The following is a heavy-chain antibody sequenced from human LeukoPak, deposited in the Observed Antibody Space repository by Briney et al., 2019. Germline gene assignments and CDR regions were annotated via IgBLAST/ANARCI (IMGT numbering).Heavy chain of an antibody. CDR3: AAESGTIVRGVPNWFDP. Sequence: GASVKVSCKTSGFTFSSYAVQWVRQARGQRLEWIGWIVVGSGNTNYAQKFQERVTITRDMSTSTTYMELSSLRSEDTAVYYCAAESGTIVRGVPNWFDPWAHGTLVTVSS. J-gene: IGHJ5*02. D-gene: IGHD3-10*01. CDR1: GFTFSSYA. CDR2: IVVGSGNT. V-gene: IGHV1-58*01.